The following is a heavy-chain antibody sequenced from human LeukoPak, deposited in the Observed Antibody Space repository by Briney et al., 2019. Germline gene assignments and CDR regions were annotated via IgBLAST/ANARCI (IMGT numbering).Heavy chain of an antibody. V-gene: IGHV4-59*08. CDR2: IYYSGST. CDR3: ARHVNPYCGGGCSQPNWFDP. Sequence: SETLSLTCTVSGSSISSYYWSWIRQPPGKGLEWIGYIYYSGSTNYNPSLKSRVTISVDTSKNQFSLKLSSVTAADTAVYYCARHVNPYCGGGCSQPNWFDPWGQGTLVTVSS. J-gene: IGHJ5*02. D-gene: IGHD2-21*02. CDR1: GSSISSYY.